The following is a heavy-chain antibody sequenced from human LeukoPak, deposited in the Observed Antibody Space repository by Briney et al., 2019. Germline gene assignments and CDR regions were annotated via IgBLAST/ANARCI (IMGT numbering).Heavy chain of an antibody. Sequence: GGSLRLSCAASGFTFSSYAMSWVRQAPGKGLEWVSAISGSGGSTYYADSVKGRFTISRGNSKNTLYLQMNSLRAEDTAVYYCAKGGIVAPYAYWGQGTLVTVSS. CDR3: AKGGIVAPYAY. V-gene: IGHV3-23*01. J-gene: IGHJ4*02. CDR2: ISGSGGST. D-gene: IGHD5-12*01. CDR1: GFTFSSYA.